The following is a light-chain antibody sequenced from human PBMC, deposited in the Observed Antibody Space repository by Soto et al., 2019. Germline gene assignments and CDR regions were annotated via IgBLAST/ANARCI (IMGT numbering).Light chain of an antibody. J-gene: IGKJ1*01. CDR2: AAS. CDR3: QQYNGYSTWT. Sequence: EIQMTQSPSSLSASVGDRVTITCRASHSISTYLNWYHHKPGKAXDLLIYAASSLQSGVPARFSGSVSGTDFTLTISSLQPDDFSNYYGQQYNGYSTWTFGQGTKVDIK. CDR1: HSISTY. V-gene: IGKV1-39*01.